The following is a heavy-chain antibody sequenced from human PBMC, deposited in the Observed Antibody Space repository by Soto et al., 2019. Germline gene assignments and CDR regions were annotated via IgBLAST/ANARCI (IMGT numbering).Heavy chain of an antibody. CDR3: ARAQIVARVRGDRRRLGWFDP. J-gene: IGHJ5*02. D-gene: IGHD5-12*01. CDR1: GGSFSGYY. Sequence: SETLSLTCAVYGGSFSGYYWSWIRQPPGKGLEWIGEINHSGSTNYNPSLKSRVTISVDTSKNQFSLKLSSVTAADTAVYYCARAQIVARVRGDRRRLGWFDPWGQGTLVTVSS. CDR2: INHSGST. V-gene: IGHV4-34*01.